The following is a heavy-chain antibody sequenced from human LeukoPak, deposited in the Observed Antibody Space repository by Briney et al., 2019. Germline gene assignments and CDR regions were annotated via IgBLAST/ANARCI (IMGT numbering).Heavy chain of an antibody. V-gene: IGHV4-39*07. J-gene: IGHJ5*02. Sequence: SETLSLTCTVSGDSISSSSYYWGWIRQPPGKGLEWIGTIYYTGSTYYNPSLKSRVTVSIDTSKNQFSLKLSSVTAADTAVYYCARGSSYSLRFDPWGQGTLVTVSS. CDR1: GDSISSSSYY. CDR3: ARGSSYSLRFDP. D-gene: IGHD6-13*01. CDR2: IYYTGST.